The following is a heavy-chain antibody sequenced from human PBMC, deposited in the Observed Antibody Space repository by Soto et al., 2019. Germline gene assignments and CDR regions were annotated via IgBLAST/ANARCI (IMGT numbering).Heavy chain of an antibody. CDR1: GGSMSEYF. Sequence: SETLSLTCSVPGGSMSEYFWSWIRQSPGKGLEWIGYIYYLGSTDYNPSLKGRVTISVDTSKRQFSLRLTSVTAADTAVYYCARDGYDGSGSPYPAYWGPGTQVTVSS. J-gene: IGHJ4*02. V-gene: IGHV4-59*01. CDR2: IYYLGST. CDR3: ARDGYDGSGSPYPAY. D-gene: IGHD3-10*01.